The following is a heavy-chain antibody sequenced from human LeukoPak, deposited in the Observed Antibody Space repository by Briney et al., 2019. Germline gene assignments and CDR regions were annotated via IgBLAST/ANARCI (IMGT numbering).Heavy chain of an antibody. J-gene: IGHJ6*03. V-gene: IGHV3-21*01. CDR1: GFTFSSYS. D-gene: IGHD1-26*01. CDR3: ARWDTYYYYMDV. CDR2: ISSSSSYI. Sequence: PGGSLRLSCAASGFTFSSYSMNWVRQAPGKGLEWVSSISSSSSYIYYADSVKGRFTISRDNAKNSLYLQMNSLRAEDTAVYYCARWDTYYYYMDVWGKGTTVTISS.